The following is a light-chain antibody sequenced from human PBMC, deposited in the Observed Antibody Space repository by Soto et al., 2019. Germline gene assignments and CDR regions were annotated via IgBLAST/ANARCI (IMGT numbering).Light chain of an antibody. J-gene: IGLJ1*01. CDR3: CSYAGSYNPYV. V-gene: IGLV2-11*01. CDR2: GVS. CDR1: SSDVGGYNY. Sequence: QSVLTQPRAVSGSPGQSVTISCTGTSSDVGGYNYVSWYQQHPGKAPKLMIYGVSKRPSGVPDRFSGSKSGNTDSLTISGLQAEDEADYYCCSYAGSYNPYVFGTVNKVTVL.